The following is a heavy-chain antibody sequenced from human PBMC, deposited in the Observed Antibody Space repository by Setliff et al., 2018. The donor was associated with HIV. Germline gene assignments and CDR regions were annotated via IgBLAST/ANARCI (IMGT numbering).Heavy chain of an antibody. V-gene: IGHV5-51*01. CDR3: ARSIVVAGHFVY. CDR1: GYNFISYY. CDR2: IYPGDSDT. J-gene: IGHJ4*02. D-gene: IGHD6-19*01. Sequence: GESLKISCKAFGYNFISYYIGWVRQMPGKGLEWMGIIYPGDSDTRYSPSFLGQVTISADKSISTAYLQWSSLKASDTAMYYCARSIVVAGHFVYWGQGTLVTVSS.